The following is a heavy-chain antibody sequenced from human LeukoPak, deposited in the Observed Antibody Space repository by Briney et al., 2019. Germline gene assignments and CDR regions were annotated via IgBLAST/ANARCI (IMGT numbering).Heavy chain of an antibody. CDR1: GYSFTSYW. D-gene: IGHD2-15*01. J-gene: IGHJ5*02. V-gene: IGHV5-51*01. CDR3: ARLIRCSGGSCYSMRYGWFDP. CDR2: IYPGDSDT. Sequence: AESMKISSKGSGYSFTSYWIGWVRQMPGKGLEWMGIIYPGDSDTSYSPSFQGQVTISADKSINTAYLQWSSLQASDTAMYYCARLIRCSGGSCYSMRYGWFDPWGQGTLVTVSS.